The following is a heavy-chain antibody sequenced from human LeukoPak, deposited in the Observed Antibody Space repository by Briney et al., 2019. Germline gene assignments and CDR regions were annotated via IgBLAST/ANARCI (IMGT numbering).Heavy chain of an antibody. CDR3: ARCGIAARLDY. V-gene: IGHV4-4*02. D-gene: IGHD6-6*01. CDR2: INHSGST. CDR1: NGPITSTKW. Sequence: PSETPSLTCTVSNGPITSTKWWSWVRQPPGKGLEWIGEINHSGSTNYNPSLKSRVTISVDTSKNQFSLKLSSVTAADTAVYYCARCGIAARLDYWGQGTLVTVSS. J-gene: IGHJ4*02.